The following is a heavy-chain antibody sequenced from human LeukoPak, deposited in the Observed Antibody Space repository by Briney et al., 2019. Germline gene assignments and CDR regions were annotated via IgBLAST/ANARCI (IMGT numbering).Heavy chain of an antibody. CDR1: GFTFSSYG. D-gene: IGHD2-15*01. J-gene: IGHJ4*02. CDR3: AKGTQIYCSDIKCYPFDY. V-gene: IGHV3-23*01. CDR2: ISGSGSST. Sequence: GGPLRLSCAASGFTFSSYGMHWVRQAPGKGLEWVSGISGSGSSTSHADSVKGRFTISRDNSKNTLYLQMNSLRAEDTAVYYCAKGTQIYCSDIKCYPFDYWGQGTLVTVSS.